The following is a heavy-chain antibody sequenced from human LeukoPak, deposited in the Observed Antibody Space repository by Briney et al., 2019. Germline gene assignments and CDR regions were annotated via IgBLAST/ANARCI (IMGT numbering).Heavy chain of an antibody. CDR3: ARGYMFGGPIVTLDY. CDR2: IRVDNGNT. V-gene: IGHV1-18*01. CDR1: GYRFRSYG. D-gene: IGHD3-16*02. Sequence: ASVTVSCKASGYRFRSYGVTWVRQAPGQGREWMGWIRVDNGNTRYALNLQGRVTLTRDTSSSTAYMELRSLKSDDTAVYYCARGYMFGGPIVTLDYWGQGTHVSVSS. J-gene: IGHJ4*02.